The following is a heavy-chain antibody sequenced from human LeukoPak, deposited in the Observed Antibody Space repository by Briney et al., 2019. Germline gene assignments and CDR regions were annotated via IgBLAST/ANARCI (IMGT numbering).Heavy chain of an antibody. Sequence: SVKVSCKASGGTFSSYAISWVRQATGQGLEWMGVIIPIFGTANYAQKFQGRVTITADKSTSTAYMELSSLRSEDTAVYYCARAIAAAGTYYYYYYYMDVWGKGTTVTISS. CDR2: IIPIFGTA. CDR3: ARAIAAAGTYYYYYYYMDV. V-gene: IGHV1-69*06. J-gene: IGHJ6*03. CDR1: GGTFSSYA. D-gene: IGHD6-13*01.